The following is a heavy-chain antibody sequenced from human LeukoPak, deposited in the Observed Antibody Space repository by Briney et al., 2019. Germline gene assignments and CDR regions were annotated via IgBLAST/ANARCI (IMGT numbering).Heavy chain of an antibody. V-gene: IGHV4-59*08. Sequence: PSETLSLTCTVSGGSISSYYWSWIRQPPGRGLEGIGYIYYSGRTYYNPSLKRRVTISVDTSKTQFSLKLSSVTAADTAVYYCARGRTYYYGSGNWFDPWGQGTLVTVSS. J-gene: IGHJ5*02. D-gene: IGHD3-10*01. CDR2: IYYSGRT. CDR1: GGSISSYY. CDR3: ARGRTYYYGSGNWFDP.